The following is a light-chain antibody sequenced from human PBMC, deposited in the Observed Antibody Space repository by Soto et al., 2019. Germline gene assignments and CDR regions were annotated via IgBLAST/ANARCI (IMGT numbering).Light chain of an antibody. CDR2: AAS. J-gene: IGKJ5*01. CDR1: EDISTW. CDR3: QHADSFPLIT. Sequence: DFQVTQSPSSVSSSVGDIVTITCRSSEDISTWLAWYQQKPGKAPKLLIYAASSLQSGVPSRFSGSGSGTDFTLTISSLQPEDFATYYCQHADSFPLITFGQGTRLEI. V-gene: IGKV1-12*01.